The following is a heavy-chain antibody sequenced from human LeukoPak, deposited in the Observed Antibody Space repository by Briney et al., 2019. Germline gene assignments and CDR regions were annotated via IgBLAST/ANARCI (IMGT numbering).Heavy chain of an antibody. CDR2: IKTDGSET. CDR3: VKNDGWFHLAQ. V-gene: IGHV3-7*03. J-gene: IGHJ4*02. Sequence: QTGGSLRLSCAVSGFSFTNVWMNWVRQAPGKGLEWVGHIKTDGSETYYLDSLKGRISISRDNTNNALYLQMNSLRVEDTAVYYCVKNDGWFHLAQWGQGTLVTVSS. CDR1: GFSFTNVW. D-gene: IGHD6-19*01.